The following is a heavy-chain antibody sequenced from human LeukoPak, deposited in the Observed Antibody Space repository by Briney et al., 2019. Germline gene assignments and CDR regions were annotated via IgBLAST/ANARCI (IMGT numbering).Heavy chain of an antibody. Sequence: ASVTVSCKASGYTFTNYGLSWVRQAPGQGLEWMGWISPYNGNTKYAQKLQGRVTMTTDASTTTAYMELRSLSSDDTAMYYCARAIGNYYTGYYYGLDVWGQGTAVTVSS. CDR3: ARAIGNYYTGYYYGLDV. CDR2: ISPYNGNT. V-gene: IGHV1-18*01. J-gene: IGHJ6*02. CDR1: GYTFTNYG. D-gene: IGHD3-22*01.